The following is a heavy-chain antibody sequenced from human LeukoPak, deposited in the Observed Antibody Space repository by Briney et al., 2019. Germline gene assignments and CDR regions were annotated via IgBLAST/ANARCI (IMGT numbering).Heavy chain of an antibody. D-gene: IGHD3-16*02. CDR3: ARAYQPLGGLSLPDY. CDR1: GYSFTTYA. J-gene: IGHJ4*02. CDR2: INPNTGNP. Sequence: ASVKVSCRASGYSFTTYAMNWLRQAPGQGLEWMGWINPNTGNPTYAPGFTGRFVFSLDTSVSTAYLQISGLKADDTAVYYCARAYQPLGGLSLPDYWGQGTLVSVSS. V-gene: IGHV7-4-1*02.